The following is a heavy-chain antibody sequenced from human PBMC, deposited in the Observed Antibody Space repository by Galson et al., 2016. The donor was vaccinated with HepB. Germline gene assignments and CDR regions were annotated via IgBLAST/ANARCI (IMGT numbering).Heavy chain of an antibody. D-gene: IGHD2-2*01. CDR1: GFTFSSYG. CDR3: AKDGRIYCSSASCHVHLHY. V-gene: IGHV3-30*18. J-gene: IGHJ4*02. CDR2: ISYDGSNQ. Sequence: SLRLSCAASGFTFSSYGMHWVRQAPGKGLEWVAFISYDGSNQKYADFVKGRFTISKDNSKKTLYLQMNSLRAEDTAVYYCAKDGRIYCSSASCHVHLHYGGQGTLVTVSS.